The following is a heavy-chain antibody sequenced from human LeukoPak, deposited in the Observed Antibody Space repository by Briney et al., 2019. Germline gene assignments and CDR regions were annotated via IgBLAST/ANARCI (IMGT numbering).Heavy chain of an antibody. CDR3: ASSGSYRFDY. CDR2: ITASGTAM. CDR1: GFTFSSYS. Sequence: AGGSLRLSCAASGFTFSSYSMNWVRQAPGKGLEWVSHITASGTAMFYADSVKGRFTISRDNAKNSLYLLMNSLRDEDTAVYYCASSGSYRFDYWGQGTLVTVSS. J-gene: IGHJ4*02. D-gene: IGHD1-26*01. V-gene: IGHV3-48*02.